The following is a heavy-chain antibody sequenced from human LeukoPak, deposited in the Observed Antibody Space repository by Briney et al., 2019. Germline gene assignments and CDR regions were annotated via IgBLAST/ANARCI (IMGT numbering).Heavy chain of an antibody. Sequence: RASVKVSCKASGYTFTGYYMHWVRQAPGQGLEWMGWVNPNSGGTNYAQKFQGRVTMTRDTSISTAYMELSRLRSDDTAVYYCARAYCGGDCYSWRLHYYYYYGMDVWGQGTTVTVSS. CDR2: VNPNSGGT. V-gene: IGHV1-2*02. CDR1: GYTFTGYY. CDR3: ARAYCGGDCYSWRLHYYYYYGMDV. J-gene: IGHJ6*02. D-gene: IGHD2-21*02.